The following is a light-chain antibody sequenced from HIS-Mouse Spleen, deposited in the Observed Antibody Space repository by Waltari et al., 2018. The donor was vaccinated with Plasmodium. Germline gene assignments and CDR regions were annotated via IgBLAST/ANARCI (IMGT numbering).Light chain of an antibody. V-gene: IGKV3-15*01. CDR1: QSVSIN. J-gene: IGKJ3*01. Sequence: ELVMTQSPATLSVSPGERATLSCRASQSVSINLALYQQKPGQAPRLLIYGASTRATGIPARCSGSGSGTEFTLTISSLQSEDFAVYYCQQYNNWSFTFGPGTKVDIK. CDR2: GAS. CDR3: QQYNNWSFT.